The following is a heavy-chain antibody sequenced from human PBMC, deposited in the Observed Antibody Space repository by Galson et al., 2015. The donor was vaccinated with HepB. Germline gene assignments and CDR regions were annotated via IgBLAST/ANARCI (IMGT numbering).Heavy chain of an antibody. CDR3: TTGSALNY. V-gene: IGHV3-15*05. CDR2: VKTIAGGATT. Sequence: SLRLSCAASGFTFEDAHMNWVRQGPGKGMEWVARVKTIAGGATTDFAAPVKGRFTMSRDDSKNTVYLQMGSLKTEDTAVYYCTTGSALNYWGQGTLVTVSS. J-gene: IGHJ4*02. CDR1: GFTFEDAH. D-gene: IGHD6-25*01.